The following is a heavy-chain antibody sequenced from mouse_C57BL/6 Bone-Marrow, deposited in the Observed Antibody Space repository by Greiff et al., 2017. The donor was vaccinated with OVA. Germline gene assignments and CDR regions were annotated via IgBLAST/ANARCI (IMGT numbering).Heavy chain of an antibody. V-gene: IGHV1-26*01. CDR3: ARYYGSRDSFDY. J-gene: IGHJ2*01. Sequence: VQLKHSGPELVKPGASVKISCKASGYTFTDYYMNWVKQSHGKSLEWIGDINPNNGGTSYNQKFKGKATLTVDKSSSTAYMELRSLTSEDSAVYYCARYYGSRDSFDYWGQGTTLTVSS. CDR1: GYTFTDYY. CDR2: INPNNGGT. D-gene: IGHD1-1*01.